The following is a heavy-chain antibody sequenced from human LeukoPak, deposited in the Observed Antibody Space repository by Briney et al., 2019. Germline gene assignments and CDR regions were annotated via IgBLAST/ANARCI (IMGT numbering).Heavy chain of an antibody. CDR1: GFTFSSYG. CDR2: ISGSGGST. V-gene: IGHV3-23*01. J-gene: IGHJ4*02. D-gene: IGHD6-13*01. Sequence: GGSLRLSCAASGFTFSSYGMSWVRQAPGKGLEWVSVISGSGGSTNYADSVKGRFTISRDNSKNTLYLQMNSLRAEDTAVYYCAKGRIAAAGKGLDYWGQGTLVTVSS. CDR3: AKGRIAAAGKGLDY.